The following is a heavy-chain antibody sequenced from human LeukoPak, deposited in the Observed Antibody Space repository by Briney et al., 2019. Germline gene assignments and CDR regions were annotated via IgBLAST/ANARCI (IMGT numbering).Heavy chain of an antibody. CDR1: GFTFSSFA. D-gene: IGHD6-13*01. J-gene: IGHJ4*02. CDR3: AKRIAALGPAFDY. V-gene: IGHV3-23*01. CDR2: ISSSGGST. Sequence: GGSLRLSCAASGFTFSSFAMSWVRQAPGMGLEWVSSISSSGGSTYYIDSVKGRFTISRDNSKNTLYLQMNSLRADDTAVDDCAKRIAALGPAFDYWGQGTLVTVSS.